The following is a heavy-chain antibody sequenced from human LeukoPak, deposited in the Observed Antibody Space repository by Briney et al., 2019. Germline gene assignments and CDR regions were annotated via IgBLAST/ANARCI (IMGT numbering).Heavy chain of an antibody. CDR2: MNPNSGNT. D-gene: IGHD1-14*01. CDR3: AAPQSGNQFDY. CDR1: GYTFTSYD. Sequence: ASVKVSCKASGYTFTSYDLNWVRQATGRGRGWMGWMNPNSGNTGYAQKFQGRVTMTRNTSISTAYMELSSLRSEDTAVYYCAAPQSGNQFDYWGQGTLVTVSS. V-gene: IGHV1-8*01. J-gene: IGHJ4*02.